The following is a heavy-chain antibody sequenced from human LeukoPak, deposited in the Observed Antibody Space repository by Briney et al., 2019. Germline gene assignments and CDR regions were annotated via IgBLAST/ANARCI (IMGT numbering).Heavy chain of an antibody. CDR2: ISGSGGST. D-gene: IGHD6-19*01. CDR3: AKDLRGWYGNYYFDY. Sequence: GGSLRLSCAASGFTFSSYAMSWVRQAPGKGLEWVSAISGSGGSTFYADSVKGRFTISRDNSKNTPYLQMNSLRAEDTAVYYCAKDLRGWYGNYYFDYWGQGTLVTVSS. V-gene: IGHV3-23*01. CDR1: GFTFSSYA. J-gene: IGHJ4*02.